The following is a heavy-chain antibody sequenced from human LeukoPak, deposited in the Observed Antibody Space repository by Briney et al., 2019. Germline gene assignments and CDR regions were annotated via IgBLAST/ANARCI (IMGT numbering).Heavy chain of an antibody. D-gene: IGHD5-24*01. CDR2: INPNSGGT. Sequence: ASVKVSCKASGYTSTGYYMHWVRQAPGQGLEWMGWINPNSGGTNYAQKFQGRVTMTRDTSISTAYMELSRPRSDDTAVYYCAREDGYNHYYFDYWGQGTLVTVSS. CDR1: GYTSTGYY. V-gene: IGHV1-2*02. J-gene: IGHJ4*02. CDR3: AREDGYNHYYFDY.